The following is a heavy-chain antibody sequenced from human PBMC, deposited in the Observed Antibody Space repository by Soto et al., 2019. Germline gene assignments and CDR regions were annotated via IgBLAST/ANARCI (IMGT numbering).Heavy chain of an antibody. CDR2: IIPIFGTA. J-gene: IGHJ6*02. CDR3: ARRGDYYDSSGPTFYYYYGMDV. Sequence: PVKVSCKASGGTFSSYAISWVRQAPGQGLEWMGGIIPIFGTANYAQKFQGRVTITADESTSTAYMELSSLRSEDTAVYYCARRGDYYDSSGPTFYYYYGMDVWGQGTTVTVSS. V-gene: IGHV1-69*13. CDR1: GGTFSSYA. D-gene: IGHD3-22*01.